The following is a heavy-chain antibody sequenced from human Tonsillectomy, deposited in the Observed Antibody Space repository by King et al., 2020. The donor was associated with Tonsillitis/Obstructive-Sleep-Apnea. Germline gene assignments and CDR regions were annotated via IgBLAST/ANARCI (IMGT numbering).Heavy chain of an antibody. V-gene: IGHV4-34*01. CDR2: INHSGST. J-gene: IGHJ4*02. Sequence: VQLQQWGAGLLKPSETLSLTCAVYVGSFSGYYWSWIRQPPGKGLEWIGEINHSGSTNYNPSLKSLVTISVDTSKNQFSLKLSSVTAADTAVYYCARGRFWYYWGQGTLVTVSS. CDR1: VGSFSGYY. CDR3: ARGRFWYY. D-gene: IGHD3-3*01.